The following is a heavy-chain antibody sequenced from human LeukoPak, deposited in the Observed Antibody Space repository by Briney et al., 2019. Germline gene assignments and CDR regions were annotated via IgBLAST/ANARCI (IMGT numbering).Heavy chain of an antibody. D-gene: IGHD3-22*01. V-gene: IGHV4-39*01. CDR2: MYYSGSS. CDR3: ARRGAYYYDLFDY. Sequence: PSGTLSLTCTVSGGSITSGSFYWGWIRQPPGKGLEWIGSMYYSGSSYYNPSLKSRVTISVDTSKNQLSLKVISVTAADTAVYYCARRGAYYYDLFDYWGQGTLVTVSS. CDR1: GGSITSGSFY. J-gene: IGHJ4*02.